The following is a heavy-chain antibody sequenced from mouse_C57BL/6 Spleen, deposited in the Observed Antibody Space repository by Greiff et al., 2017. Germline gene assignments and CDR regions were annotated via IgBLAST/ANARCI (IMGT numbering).Heavy chain of an antibody. CDR2: ISGGGGNT. D-gene: IGHD1-1*01. Sequence: EVMLVEPGGGLVKPGGSLKLSCAASGFTFSSYTMSWVRQTPEKRLEWVATISGGGGNTYYPDSVKGRFTISRDNAKNTLYLQMSSLRSEDTALYYCARPPSYYYGSSFYAMDYWGQGTSVTVSS. V-gene: IGHV5-9*01. CDR3: ARPPSYYYGSSFYAMDY. J-gene: IGHJ4*01. CDR1: GFTFSSYT.